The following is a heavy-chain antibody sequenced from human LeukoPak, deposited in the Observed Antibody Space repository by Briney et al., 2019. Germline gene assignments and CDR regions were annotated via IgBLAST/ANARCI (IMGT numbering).Heavy chain of an antibody. J-gene: IGHJ3*02. CDR2: IYYSGST. CDR1: GGSISSGDYY. CDR3: ARDPDDYDFWSGYSMGAFDI. V-gene: IGHV4-30-4*01. D-gene: IGHD3-3*01. Sequence: SQTLSLTCTVSGGSISSGDYYWSWIRQPPGKGLEWIGYIYYSGSTYYNPSLKSRVTISVDTSKNQFSLKLSSVTAADTAVYHCARDPDDYDFWSGYSMGAFDIWGQGTMVTVSS.